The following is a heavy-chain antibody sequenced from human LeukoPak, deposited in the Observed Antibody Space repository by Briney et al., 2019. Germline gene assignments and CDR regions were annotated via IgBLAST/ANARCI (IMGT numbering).Heavy chain of an antibody. Sequence: SETLSLTCAVYGGSISGYYWSWIRQPPGKGLEWIGEVNHSERTNYIPSLKSRVTISLDTSKNQFSLKLSSVTAADTAVYYCARGDYGGSTYFFDYWGQGTLVTVSS. CDR2: VNHSERT. J-gene: IGHJ4*02. V-gene: IGHV4-34*01. D-gene: IGHD4-23*01. CDR3: ARGDYGGSTYFFDY. CDR1: GGSISGYY.